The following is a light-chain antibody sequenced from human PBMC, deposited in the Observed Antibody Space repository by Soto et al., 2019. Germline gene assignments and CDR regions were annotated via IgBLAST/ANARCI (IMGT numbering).Light chain of an antibody. Sequence: DVVMSQSPLSLPVTLGQPASISCRSSQSLLYSDGNTYLTWFQQRPGQSPKSLIYKVSNRDSGVPDRFSGSGSGTDFTMKISRVEAEDVGIYYCMQGTLRPPTFGQGTKVEIK. J-gene: IGKJ1*01. CDR2: KVS. CDR1: QSLLYSDGNTY. V-gene: IGKV2-30*01. CDR3: MQGTLRPPT.